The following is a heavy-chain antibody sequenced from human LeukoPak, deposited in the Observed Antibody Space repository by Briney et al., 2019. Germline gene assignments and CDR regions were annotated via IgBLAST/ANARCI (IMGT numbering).Heavy chain of an antibody. CDR2: ISYSGRT. CDR3: ASVRSGTYYFNY. D-gene: IGHD1/OR15-1a*01. CDR1: GGSISDYY. J-gene: IGHJ4*02. V-gene: IGHV4-59*01. Sequence: PSETLSLTCTVSGGSISDYYWSWIRQPPGKGLEWIGYISYSGRTNYSPSLKSRVTISVDTSKNQFSLKLTSVTAADTAVYYCASVRSGTYYFNYWGQGALVTVSS.